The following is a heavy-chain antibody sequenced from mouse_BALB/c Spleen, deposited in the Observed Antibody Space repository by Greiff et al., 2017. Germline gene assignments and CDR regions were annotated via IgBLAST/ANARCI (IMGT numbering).Heavy chain of an antibody. CDR2: INPSTGYT. CDR1: GYTFTSYW. CDR3: ARKSGTFGYFDV. J-gene: IGHJ1*01. Sequence: QVQLQQSGAELAKPGASVKMSCKASGYTFTSYWMHWVNQRPGQGLEWIGYINPSTGYTEYNQKFKDKATLTADKSSSTAYMQLSSLTSEDSAVYYCARKSGTFGYFDVWGAGTTVTVSS. D-gene: IGHD4-1*01. V-gene: IGHV1-7*01.